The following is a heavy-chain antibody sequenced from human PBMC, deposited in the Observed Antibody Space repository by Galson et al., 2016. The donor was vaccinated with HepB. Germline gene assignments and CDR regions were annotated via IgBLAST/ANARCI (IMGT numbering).Heavy chain of an antibody. V-gene: IGHV3-53*01. Sequence: SLRLSCAASGFTVSYNYITWVRQPPGKGLEWVSLIYSAGKTYYADSVKDRFTISRDHSKNTVYLQMNSLRTDDPAMYDCANIGAFNIWGLGTMVTVTS. CDR1: GFTVSYNY. CDR2: IYSAGKT. J-gene: IGHJ3*02. CDR3: ANIGAFNI.